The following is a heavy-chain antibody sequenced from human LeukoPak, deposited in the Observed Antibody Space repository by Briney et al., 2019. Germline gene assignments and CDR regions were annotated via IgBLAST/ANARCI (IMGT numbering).Heavy chain of an antibody. CDR3: ARHKSDVIYSGPYYYYYYMDV. CDR2: IYPGDSDT. V-gene: IGHV5-51*01. CDR1: GYSFNSYW. J-gene: IGHJ6*03. Sequence: GESLKISCKGSGYSFNSYWIGWVRQMPGKGLELMGIIYPGDSDTRYRPSFQGQVTISADKSISTAYLQWSSLKASDTAMYYCARHKSDVIYSGPYYYYYYMDVWGKGTTVTVSS. D-gene: IGHD5-12*01.